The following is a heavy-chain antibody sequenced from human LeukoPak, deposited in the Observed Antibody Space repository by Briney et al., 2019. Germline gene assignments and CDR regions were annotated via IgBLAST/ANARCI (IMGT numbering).Heavy chain of an antibody. D-gene: IGHD3-22*01. CDR2: INPNSGGT. CDR1: GYTFTGYY. CDR3: ARISYYYDSSGPLGY. J-gene: IGHJ4*02. Sequence: ASVKVSRKASGYTFTGYYMHWVRQAPGQGLEWMGWINPNSGGTNYAQKFQGRVTMTRDTSISTAYMELSRLRSDDTAVYYCARISYYYDSSGPLGYWGQGTLVTVSS. V-gene: IGHV1-2*02.